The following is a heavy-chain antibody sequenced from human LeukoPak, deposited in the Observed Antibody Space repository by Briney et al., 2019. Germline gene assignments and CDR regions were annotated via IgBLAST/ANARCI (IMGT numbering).Heavy chain of an antibody. J-gene: IGHJ4*02. CDR3: ARSSSSATGIDY. Sequence: ASVKVSCKASGYTFTCYYMHWVRQAPGQGLEWMGWINPNSGGTNYAQKFQGRVTMTRDTSISTAYMELSRLRSDDTAVYYCARSSSSATGIDYWGQGTLVTVSS. CDR1: GYTFTCYY. V-gene: IGHV1-2*02. CDR2: INPNSGGT. D-gene: IGHD6-6*01.